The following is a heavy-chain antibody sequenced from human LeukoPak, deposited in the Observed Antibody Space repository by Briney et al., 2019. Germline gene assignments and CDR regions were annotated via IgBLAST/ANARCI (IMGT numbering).Heavy chain of an antibody. V-gene: IGHV4-59*01. CDR2: IYYSGST. CDR1: GGSISSYY. D-gene: IGHD4-11*01. CDR3: ARSTPSTNRNYPPLFSFDS. Sequence: SETLPLTCTVSGGSISSYYWSWIRQPPGKGLEWIGYIYYSGSTNYNPSLKSRVTISVDTSKSQFSLNLSSVTAADTAVYYCARSTPSTNRNYPPLFSFDSWGQGTLVTVSS. J-gene: IGHJ4*02.